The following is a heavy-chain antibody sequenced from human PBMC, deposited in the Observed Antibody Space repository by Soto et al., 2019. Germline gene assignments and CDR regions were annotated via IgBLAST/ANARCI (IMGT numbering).Heavy chain of an antibody. CDR3: ARHLVGSTRGNFDY. V-gene: IGHV5-51*01. J-gene: IGHJ4*01. D-gene: IGHD2-2*01. CDR2: IYPYDSDT. Sequence: GESLKISCKTSGYSFTSYWIGWVRQMPGKGMEWMGNIYPYDSDTRYSPSFQGQVTISADTSITTAYLQWSGLRASDTTMYFCARHLVGSTRGNFDYWGQGTLVTVSS. CDR1: GYSFTSYW.